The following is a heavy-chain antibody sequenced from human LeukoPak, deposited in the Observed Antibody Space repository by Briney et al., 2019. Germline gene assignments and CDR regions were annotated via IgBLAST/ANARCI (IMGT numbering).Heavy chain of an antibody. Sequence: ASVKVSCKASGYTFTSYGISWVRQAPGQGLEWMGWISAYNGNTNYAQKLQGRVTMTTDTSTSTAYMELRSLRSDDTAVYYCAREGLTYYDFWSVYHTRTYYFDYWGQGTLVTVSS. CDR3: AREGLTYYDFWSVYHTRTYYFDY. V-gene: IGHV1-18*01. D-gene: IGHD3-3*01. CDR2: ISAYNGNT. CDR1: GYTFTSYG. J-gene: IGHJ4*02.